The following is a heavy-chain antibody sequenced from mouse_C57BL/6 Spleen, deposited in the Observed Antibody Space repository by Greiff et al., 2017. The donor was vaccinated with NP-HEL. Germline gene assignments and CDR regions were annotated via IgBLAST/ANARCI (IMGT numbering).Heavy chain of an antibody. V-gene: IGHV1-82*01. CDR2: IYPGDGDT. CDR3: ARVGNYYGSSPLDY. J-gene: IGHJ2*01. CDR1: GYAFSSSW. D-gene: IGHD1-1*01. Sequence: LVESGPELVKPGASVKISCKASGYAFSSSWMNWVKQRPGKGLEWIGRIYPGDGDTNYNGKFKGKATLTADKSSSTAYMQLSSLTSEDSAVYFCARVGNYYGSSPLDYWGQGTTLTVSS.